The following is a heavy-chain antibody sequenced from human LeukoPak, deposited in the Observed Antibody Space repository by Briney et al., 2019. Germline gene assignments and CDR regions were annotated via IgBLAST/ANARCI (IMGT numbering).Heavy chain of an antibody. CDR3: ATPAVATNTCPDY. D-gene: IGHD5-12*01. CDR1: GYSFTSYW. Sequence: GESLKISCKGSGYSFTSYWIGWVRQMPGKGLEWMGIIYPGDSDTRYSPSFQGQVTISADKSISTAYLQWSSLKASDTAMYYCATPAVATNTCPDYWGQGTLATVSS. CDR2: IYPGDSDT. V-gene: IGHV5-51*01. J-gene: IGHJ4*02.